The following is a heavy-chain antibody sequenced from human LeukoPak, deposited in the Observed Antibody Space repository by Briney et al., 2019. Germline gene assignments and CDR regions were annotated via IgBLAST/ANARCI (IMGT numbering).Heavy chain of an antibody. V-gene: IGHV3-30*04. D-gene: IGHD3-16*01. CDR2: ISYDGSNK. Sequence: GGSLRLSCAASRFTFSTYAMYWVRQAPGKGLEWVAVISYDGSNKYYADSVKGRFTISRDNAKNSLYLQMNSLRAEDTAVYYCAREGGSNYYYYMDVWGKGTTVTVSS. CDR3: AREGGSNYYYYMDV. J-gene: IGHJ6*03. CDR1: RFTFSTYA.